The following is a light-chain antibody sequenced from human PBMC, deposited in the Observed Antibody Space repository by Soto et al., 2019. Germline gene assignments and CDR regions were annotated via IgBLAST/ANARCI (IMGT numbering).Light chain of an antibody. V-gene: IGKV3-20*01. J-gene: IGKJ1*01. CDR2: GAS. CDR3: QQYGSSPWT. CDR1: QSISSPY. Sequence: IVLTQSPVTLSLAPWARSAVSCSASQSISSPYLAWYQQKPGQAPRLLIDGASSRATGVPDRFSCSGSGTDFTLTISRLEPEDVAVYYCQQYGSSPWTFGQGTKVDIK.